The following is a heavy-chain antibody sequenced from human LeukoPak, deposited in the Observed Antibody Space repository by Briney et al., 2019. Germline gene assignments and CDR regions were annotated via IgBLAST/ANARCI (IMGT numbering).Heavy chain of an antibody. J-gene: IGHJ4*02. CDR1: GYTFTSYG. D-gene: IGHD3-16*01. CDR3: ARHDNDDDFDY. CDR2: INMYTANP. V-gene: IGHV7-4-1*02. Sequence: ASVKVSCKASGYTFTSYGISWARQAPGQGLEWMGWINMYTANPAYAQGFTERFVFSLDTSVTTAYLQISNLKTEDTAVYYCARHDNDDDFDYWGQGTLVTVSS.